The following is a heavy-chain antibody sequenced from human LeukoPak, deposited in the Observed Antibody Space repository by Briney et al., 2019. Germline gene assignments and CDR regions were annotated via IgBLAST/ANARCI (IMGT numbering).Heavy chain of an antibody. V-gene: IGHV3-53*01. Sequence: GGSLRLSCAASGFIVSRNYMGWVRQAPGKGLEWVSALSSKYETYYADSVKGRFTISRDDSENTLYLQMNALRAEDTALYYCYGIHLGDSFDIWGRGTMVIVFS. CDR3: YGIHLGDSFDI. D-gene: IGHD3-16*01. J-gene: IGHJ3*02. CDR2: LSSKYET. CDR1: GFIVSRNY.